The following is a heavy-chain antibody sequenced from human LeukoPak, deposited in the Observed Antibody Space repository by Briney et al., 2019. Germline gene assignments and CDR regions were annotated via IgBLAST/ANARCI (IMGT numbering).Heavy chain of an antibody. D-gene: IGHD4-11*01. CDR3: ASLHRHYYGMDV. CDR2: IIPIFGTA. Sequence: ASVKVSCKASGGTFSSYAISWVRQAPGQGLEWMGGIIPIFGTANYAQKFQGRVTITADESTSTAYMELSSLRSEDTAVYYCASLHRHYYGMDVWGQGTTVTVSS. V-gene: IGHV1-69*13. J-gene: IGHJ6*02. CDR1: GGTFSSYA.